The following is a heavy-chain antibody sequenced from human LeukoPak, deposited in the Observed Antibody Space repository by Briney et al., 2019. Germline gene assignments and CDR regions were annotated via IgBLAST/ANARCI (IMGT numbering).Heavy chain of an antibody. CDR2: IYYSGST. CDR3: ARDRGYSYGPDY. J-gene: IGHJ4*02. V-gene: IGHV4-59*01. D-gene: IGHD5-18*01. CDR1: GGSISSYY. Sequence: PSETLSLTCTVSGGSISSYYWSWIRQPPGKGLEWIGYIYYSGSTNYNPSLKSRVTISVDTSKNQFSLKLSSVTAADTAVYYCARDRGYSYGPDYWGQGTLVTVSS.